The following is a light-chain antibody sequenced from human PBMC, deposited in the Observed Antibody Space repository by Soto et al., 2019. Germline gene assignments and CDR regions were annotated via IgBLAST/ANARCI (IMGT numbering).Light chain of an antibody. V-gene: IGLV2-14*03. J-gene: IGLJ2*01. Sequence: QLVLTQPASVSGSPGQSITISCTGTSSDVGGYDSVSWYQQHPGKAPKLMIYDVNNRPSGVSTRFSGSKSGNTASLTISGLQTEDEADYYCSSYTSSSTLVFGGGTQLTVL. CDR2: DVN. CDR3: SSYTSSSTLV. CDR1: SSDVGGYDS.